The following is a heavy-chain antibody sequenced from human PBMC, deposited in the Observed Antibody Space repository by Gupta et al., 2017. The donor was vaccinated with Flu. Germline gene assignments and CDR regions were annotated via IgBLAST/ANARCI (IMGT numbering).Heavy chain of an antibody. Sequence: EVQLLDSGGGLIQPGGSLRLSCAAPGFTFSKNGMSWVRQAPGKGLEWVSSISGSAASTDEADSVKGRFTISRDKSRNTLHLQMKLLTAEDTAVYYWTTNIVLLVAYKDAFEVWGHGTLVTVSS. J-gene: IGHJ3*01. D-gene: IGHD2-8*02. CDR2: ISGSAAST. V-gene: IGHV3-23*01. CDR3: TTNIVLLVAYKDAFEV. CDR1: GFTFSKNG.